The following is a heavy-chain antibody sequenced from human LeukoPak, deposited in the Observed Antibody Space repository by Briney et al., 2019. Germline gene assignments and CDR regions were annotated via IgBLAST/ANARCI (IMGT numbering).Heavy chain of an antibody. D-gene: IGHD1/OR15-1a*01. J-gene: IGHJ4*02. CDR1: GYTFTSYY. V-gene: IGHV1-46*01. CDR2: INPSGGST. CDR3: AREGNKDFDY. Sequence: ASVTVSCTASGYTFTSYYMHWVRQAPGQGLEWMGIINPSGGSTSYAQKFQGRVTMTRDTSTSTVYMELSSLRSEDTAVYYCAREGNKDFDYWGQGTLVTVSS.